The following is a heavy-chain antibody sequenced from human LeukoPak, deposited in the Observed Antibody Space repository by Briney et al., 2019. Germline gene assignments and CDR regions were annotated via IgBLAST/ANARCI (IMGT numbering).Heavy chain of an antibody. CDR1: GGSISTYY. D-gene: IGHD5-18*01. V-gene: IGHV4-59*12. J-gene: IGHJ4*02. CDR3: ARVDTANSPFWDY. CDR2: VYYTGST. Sequence: SETLSLTCTVSGGSISTYYWSWIRQPPGKGLEWIGYVYYTGSTNYNPSLKSRVTMSVDTSKIQFSLKLSSATAADTAVYYCARVDTANSPFWDYWGQGTLVTVSS.